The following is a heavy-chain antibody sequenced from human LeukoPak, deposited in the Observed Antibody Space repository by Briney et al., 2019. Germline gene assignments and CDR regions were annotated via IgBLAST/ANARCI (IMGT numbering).Heavy chain of an antibody. CDR2: ICYSGST. CDR3: ARRDRVGAFDI. CDR1: GGSISSSSYY. J-gene: IGHJ3*02. V-gene: IGHV4-39*01. D-gene: IGHD3-22*01. Sequence: SETLSLTCTVSGGSISSSSYYWGWIRQPPGKGLEWIGSICYSGSTYYNPSLKSRVTISVDTSKNQFSLKLSSVTAADTAVYYCARRDRVGAFDIWGHGTMVTVSS.